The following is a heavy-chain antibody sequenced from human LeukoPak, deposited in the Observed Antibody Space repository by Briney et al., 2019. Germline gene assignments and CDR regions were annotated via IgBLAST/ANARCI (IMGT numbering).Heavy chain of an antibody. CDR1: GVSISSYY. V-gene: IGHV4-59*01. D-gene: IGHD5-24*01. CDR3: ARLGRDGYNFLDY. CDR2: IYYSGST. J-gene: IGHJ4*02. Sequence: PSETLSLTCTVSGVSISSYYWSWIRQPPGKGLEWIGYIYYSGSTNYNPSLKSRVTISVDTSKNQFSLKLSSVTAADTAVYYCARLGRDGYNFLDYWGQGTLVTVSS.